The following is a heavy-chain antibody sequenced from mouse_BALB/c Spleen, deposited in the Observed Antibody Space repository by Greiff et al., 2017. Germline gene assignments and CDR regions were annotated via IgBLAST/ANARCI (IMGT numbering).Heavy chain of an antibody. CDR3: ARHRYGIDY. D-gene: IGHD2-14*01. J-gene: IGHJ4*01. V-gene: IGHV5-12-2*01. Sequence: EVQLQESGGGLVQPGGSLKLSCAASGFTFSSYTMSWVRQTPEKRLEWVAYISNGGGSTYYPDTVKGRFTISRDNAKNTLYLQMSSLKSEDTAMYYCARHRYGIDYWGQGTSVTVSS. CDR2: ISNGGGST. CDR1: GFTFSSYT.